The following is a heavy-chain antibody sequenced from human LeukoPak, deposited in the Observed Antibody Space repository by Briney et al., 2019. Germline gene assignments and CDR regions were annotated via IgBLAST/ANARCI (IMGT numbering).Heavy chain of an antibody. Sequence: PGGSLRLSCTASGFTFGDYAMSWFRQAPGKGLERVGFIRSKAYGGTTEYAASVKGRFTISRDDSKSIAYLQMNSLKTEDTAVYYCTRGQDFGVVTTGFFDYWGQGTLVTVSS. CDR3: TRGQDFGVVTTGFFDY. J-gene: IGHJ4*02. CDR2: IRSKAYGGTT. V-gene: IGHV3-49*03. CDR1: GFTFGDYA. D-gene: IGHD3-3*01.